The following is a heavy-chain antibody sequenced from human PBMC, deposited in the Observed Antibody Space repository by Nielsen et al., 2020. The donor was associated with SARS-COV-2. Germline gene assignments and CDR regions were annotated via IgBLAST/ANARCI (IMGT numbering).Heavy chain of an antibody. Sequence: SETLSLTCTVSGGSISGYYWSWIRQPPGKGLEWIGCIFYTGNTYYNPSFQSRVTISVDTSQNQFSLKLSSATAADTALYYYARSGYSYGPLDAFDIWGQGTVVTVSS. V-gene: IGHV4-59*01. CDR2: IFYTGNT. J-gene: IGHJ3*02. CDR3: ARSGYSYGPLDAFDI. D-gene: IGHD5-12*01. CDR1: GGSISGYY.